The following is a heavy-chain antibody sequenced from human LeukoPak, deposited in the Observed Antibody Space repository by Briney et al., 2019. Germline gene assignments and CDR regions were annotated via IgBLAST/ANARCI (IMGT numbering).Heavy chain of an antibody. V-gene: IGHV4-59*01. CDR2: IYYSGST. Sequence: TSETLSLTCTVSGGSISSYYWSWIRQPPGKGLEWIGYIYYSGSTNYNPSLKSRVTISVDTSKNQFSLKLSSVTAADTAVYYCARDNYYDSSGYYVGAFDIWGQGTMVTVSS. CDR3: ARDNYYDSSGYYVGAFDI. J-gene: IGHJ3*02. D-gene: IGHD3-22*01. CDR1: GGSISSYY.